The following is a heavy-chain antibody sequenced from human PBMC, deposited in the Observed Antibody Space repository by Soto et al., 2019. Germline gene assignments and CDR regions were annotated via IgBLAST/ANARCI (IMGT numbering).Heavy chain of an antibody. D-gene: IGHD3-16*01. CDR1: GYSFSSYW. J-gene: IGHJ3*02. V-gene: IGHV5-51*01. Sequence: PGESLKTSCQGFGYSFSSYWIGWVRQMPGKGLEWIGLIYPGDSDTRYSPSFQGQVNISADKSINTAYLQWRSLEASDTAMYYCAGPRVLGGNDAFDIWGPGTMVTVSS. CDR2: IYPGDSDT. CDR3: AGPRVLGGNDAFDI.